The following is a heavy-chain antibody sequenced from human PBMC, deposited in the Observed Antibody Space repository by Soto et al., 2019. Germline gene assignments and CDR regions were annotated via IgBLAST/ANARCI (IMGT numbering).Heavy chain of an antibody. Sequence: SETLSLTCTVSGGSLTKYYWSWILQPAGKGLEWIGRVSTSGNVVSKASLRSRLTMSVDTSKNQFSLRLTSVTAADTDVYYCARDNNDFWSLYPLPFDYWGQGALVTVSS. J-gene: IGHJ4*02. V-gene: IGHV4-4*07. CDR3: ARDNNDFWSLYPLPFDY. CDR1: GGSLTKYY. CDR2: VSTSGNV. D-gene: IGHD3-3*01.